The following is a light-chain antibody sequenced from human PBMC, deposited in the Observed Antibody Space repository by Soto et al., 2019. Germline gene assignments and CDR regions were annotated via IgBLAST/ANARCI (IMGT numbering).Light chain of an antibody. J-gene: IGKJ4*01. V-gene: IGKV1-27*01. CDR1: QGIAPY. Sequence: DVQMTQSPSSLSAFIGDRVTITCRASQGIAPYLAWFHQKPGKVPKLLIYATSTLQSGVPSRFSGSGSGTDFTLIISSLQHEDVGSYYDQKYNSAPLTFGGGTKVELK. CDR3: QKYNSAPLT. CDR2: ATS.